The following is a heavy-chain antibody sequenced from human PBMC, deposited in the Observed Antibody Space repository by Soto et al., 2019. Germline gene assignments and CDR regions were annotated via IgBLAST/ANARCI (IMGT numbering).Heavy chain of an antibody. V-gene: IGHV3-7*01. CDR1: GFTFSSYW. CDR3: ARLRIWFGEHNLPDFYYMDV. CDR2: IKPDGGER. J-gene: IGHJ6*03. D-gene: IGHD3-10*01. Sequence: PGGSLRLSCAASGFTFSSYWMTWVRQAPGKGLEWVANIKPDGGERYYVDSVKGRFTISRDNAKNSLFLQMISLRAEDTALYYCARLRIWFGEHNLPDFYYMDVWGKGTTVTVSS.